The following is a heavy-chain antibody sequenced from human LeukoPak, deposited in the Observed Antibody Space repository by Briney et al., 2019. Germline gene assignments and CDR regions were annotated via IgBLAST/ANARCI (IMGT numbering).Heavy chain of an antibody. CDR2: IKPNSGDT. Sequence: ASAKVSCKASGYSFADYYMHWVRQAPGQGLEWMGWIKPNSGDTRSAQKFQGRVTMTRDTSISTAYMELSSLRYDDTAVYYCATNILVRDIINWFDPWGQGTLVTVSS. J-gene: IGHJ5*02. CDR3: ATNILVRDIINWFDP. CDR1: GYSFADYY. V-gene: IGHV1-2*02. D-gene: IGHD3-10*01.